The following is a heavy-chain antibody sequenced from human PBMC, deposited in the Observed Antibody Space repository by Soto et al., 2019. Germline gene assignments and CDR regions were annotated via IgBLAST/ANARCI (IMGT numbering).Heavy chain of an antibody. CDR2: ISYDGSNK. CDR1: GFTFSSYG. CDR3: AKVLLLWFGELEGMDV. D-gene: IGHD3-10*01. V-gene: IGHV3-30*18. J-gene: IGHJ6*02. Sequence: GGSLRLSCAASGFTFSSYGMHWVRQAPGKGLEWVAVISYDGSNKYYADSVKGRFTISRDNSKNTLYLQMNSLRAEDTAVYYCAKVLLLWFGELEGMDVWGQGTTVTVSS.